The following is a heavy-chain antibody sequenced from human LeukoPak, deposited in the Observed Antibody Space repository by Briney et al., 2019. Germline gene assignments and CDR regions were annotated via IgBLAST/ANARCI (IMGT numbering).Heavy chain of an antibody. CDR2: MSGSGGST. Sequence: GGSLRLSCAASGFTFSSYAMSWVRQAPGKRLEWVSGMSGSGGSTYYADSVKGRFTISRDNSKNTLYLQMNTLRAEDTAVYYCAKDREYSYVYDAFDIWGQGTLVTVSS. CDR1: GFTFSSYA. CDR3: AKDREYSYVYDAFDI. D-gene: IGHD3-16*01. V-gene: IGHV3-23*01. J-gene: IGHJ3*02.